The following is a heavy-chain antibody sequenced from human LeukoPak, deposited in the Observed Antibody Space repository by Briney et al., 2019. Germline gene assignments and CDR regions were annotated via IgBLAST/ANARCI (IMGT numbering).Heavy chain of an antibody. Sequence: SETLSLTCTVSGGSISSSSYFWGWIRQPPGRGLEWIGNIYYSGSTYYNPSLKSRVTISVDTSKNQFSLELSSVTAADTAVYYCARLSSLDAFDIWGQGTMVTVSS. V-gene: IGHV4-39*01. CDR1: GGSISSSSYF. CDR3: ARLSSLDAFDI. J-gene: IGHJ3*02. CDR2: IYYSGST.